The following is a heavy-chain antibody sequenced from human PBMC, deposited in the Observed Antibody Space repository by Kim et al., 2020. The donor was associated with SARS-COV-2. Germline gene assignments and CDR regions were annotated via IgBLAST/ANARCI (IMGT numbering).Heavy chain of an antibody. CDR3: ARGVCTSCYWGTSYYYMDV. V-gene: IGHV4-34*01. D-gene: IGHD2-2*01. J-gene: IGHJ6*03. CDR2: INHSGST. Sequence: SETLSLTCAVYGGSFSGYYWSWIRQPPGKGLEWIGEINHSGSTNYNPSLKSRVTISVDTSKNQFSLKLSSVTAADTAVYYCARGVCTSCYWGTSYYYMDVWGKGTTVTVSS. CDR1: GGSFSGYY.